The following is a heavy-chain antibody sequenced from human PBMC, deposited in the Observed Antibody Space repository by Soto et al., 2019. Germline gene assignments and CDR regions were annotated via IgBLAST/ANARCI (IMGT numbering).Heavy chain of an antibody. CDR3: ARGGDFWSGYYTGGYYYYGMDV. Sequence: GASVKVSCKASGYTFTSYDINWVRQATGQGLEWMGWMNPNSGNTGYAQKFQGRVTMTRNTSISTAYMGLSSLRSEDTAVYYCARGGDFWSGYYTGGYYYYGMDVWGQGTTVTVS. D-gene: IGHD3-3*01. J-gene: IGHJ6*02. V-gene: IGHV1-8*01. CDR1: GYTFTSYD. CDR2: MNPNSGNT.